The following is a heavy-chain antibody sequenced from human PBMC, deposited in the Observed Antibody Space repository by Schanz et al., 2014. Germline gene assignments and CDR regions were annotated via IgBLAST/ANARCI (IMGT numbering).Heavy chain of an antibody. CDR2: INSDGSTT. V-gene: IGHV3-74*01. D-gene: IGHD6-6*01. CDR3: ARVRAAHPYYYGMDV. J-gene: IGHJ6*02. CDR1: GFTFSSYW. Sequence: EVQLVESGGGLVQPGGSLRLSCAASGFTFSSYWMHWVRQAPGKGLVWVSRINSDGSTTIYADSVKGRFTISRDNAKNSLYLQMNSLRAEDTAVYYCARVRAAHPYYYGMDVWGQGTTVTVSS.